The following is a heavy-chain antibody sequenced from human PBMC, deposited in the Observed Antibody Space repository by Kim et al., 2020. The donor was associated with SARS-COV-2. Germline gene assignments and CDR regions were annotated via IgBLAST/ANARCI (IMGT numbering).Heavy chain of an antibody. CDR2: IYYSGSP. V-gene: IGHV4-59*01. D-gene: IGHD6-13*01. J-gene: IGHJ4*02. CDR1: GGSISSFY. CDR3: ASVALGYSSSWSNFDY. Sequence: SETLSLTCTVAGGSISSFYWSWIRQPPGKGLEWIGYIYYSGSPNYNPSLKTPVTISVNTSKNQFSLKLSSVTAADTAVYYCASVALGYSSSWSNFDYWGQGTLFTASS.